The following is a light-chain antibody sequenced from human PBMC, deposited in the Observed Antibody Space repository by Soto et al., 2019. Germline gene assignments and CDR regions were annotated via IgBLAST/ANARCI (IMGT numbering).Light chain of an antibody. CDR1: SSNIGAGYD. Sequence: QSVLTQPPSVSGAPGQRVTIYCTGSSSNIGAGYDVHWYQQLPGTAPKLLIYGNSNRPSGVPDRFSGSKSGTSASLAITGLQAEDAADYYCQSYDSSLSFYVFGTGTKVTFL. J-gene: IGLJ1*01. CDR2: GNS. V-gene: IGLV1-40*01. CDR3: QSYDSSLSFYV.